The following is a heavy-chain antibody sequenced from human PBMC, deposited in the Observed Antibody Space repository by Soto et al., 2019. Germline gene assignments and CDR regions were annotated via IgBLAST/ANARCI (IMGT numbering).Heavy chain of an antibody. D-gene: IGHD1-26*01. J-gene: IGHJ3*02. Sequence: ASVKVSCKVSGYTLTELSIHWVRQAPGKGLEWMGGFDPEDGETLYAQKFQGRVTMTEDTSTDTAYMDLSSLSSEDTAVYYCAAVSGSYFDAFDIWGQGTMVTVSS. CDR1: GYTLTELS. V-gene: IGHV1-24*01. CDR2: FDPEDGET. CDR3: AAVSGSYFDAFDI.